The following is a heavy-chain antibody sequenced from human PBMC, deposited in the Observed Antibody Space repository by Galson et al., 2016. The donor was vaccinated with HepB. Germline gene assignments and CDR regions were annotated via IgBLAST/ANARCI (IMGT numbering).Heavy chain of an antibody. J-gene: IGHJ6*02. CDR3: ARPLPNVGYGMDV. Sequence: SLRLSCAASGFTFSSYAMTWVRQAPGKGLEWVSAGYGGGGGPHYADSVKGRFTMSRDISKNTLYLQMNSLRTEDTAVYYCARPLPNVGYGMDVWGQGTTVTVSS. D-gene: IGHD1-14*01. CDR1: GFTFSSYA. CDR2: GYGGGGGP. V-gene: IGHV3-23*01.